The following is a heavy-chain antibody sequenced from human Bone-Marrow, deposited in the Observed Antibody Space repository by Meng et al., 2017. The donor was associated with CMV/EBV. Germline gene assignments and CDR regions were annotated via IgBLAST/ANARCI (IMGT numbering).Heavy chain of an antibody. Sequence: LRLSRTVSGYSISSGYYWGWIRQPPGKGLEWIGSIYHSGSTYYNPSLKSRVTISVDTSKNQFSLKLSSVTAADTAVYYCARHSSGYSYGYPSRYNWFDPWGQGTLVTVSS. J-gene: IGHJ5*02. CDR2: IYHSGST. CDR3: ARHSSGYSYGYPSRYNWFDP. CDR1: GYSISSGYY. D-gene: IGHD5-18*01. V-gene: IGHV4-38-2*02.